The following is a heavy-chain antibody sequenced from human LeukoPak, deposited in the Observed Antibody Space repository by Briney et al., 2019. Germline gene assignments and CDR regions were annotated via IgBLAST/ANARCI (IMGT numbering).Heavy chain of an antibody. D-gene: IGHD3-22*01. CDR1: GFTFSNYG. V-gene: IGHV3-30*03. CDR2: ISYDATNE. J-gene: IGHJ4*02. Sequence: GRSLRLSCAASGFTFSNYGIHWVRQAPGKGLEWVAVISYDATNEYYTDSVKGRFTISRDNSRNTLYLQMNSLRAEDTAVYYCARGVHYYDSSGYFSYWGQGTLVTVSS. CDR3: ARGVHYYDSSGYFSY.